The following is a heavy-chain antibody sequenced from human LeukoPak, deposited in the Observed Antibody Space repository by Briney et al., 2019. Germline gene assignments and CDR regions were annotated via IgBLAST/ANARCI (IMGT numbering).Heavy chain of an antibody. J-gene: IGHJ6*02. Sequence: GASVKVSCTASGYTFTSYYMHWVLQAPGQGLEWMGIIDPSGGSTSYAQKFQGRVTMTRDTSTSTVYMELSSLRSEDTAVYYCARDLDALARYGSGSYYSMDVWGQGTTVTVSS. CDR2: IDPSGGST. CDR3: ARDLDALARYGSGSYYSMDV. CDR1: GYTFTSYY. D-gene: IGHD3-10*01. V-gene: IGHV1-46*01.